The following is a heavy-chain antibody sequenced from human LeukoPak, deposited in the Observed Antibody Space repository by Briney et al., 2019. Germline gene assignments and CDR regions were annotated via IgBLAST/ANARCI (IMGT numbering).Heavy chain of an antibody. D-gene: IGHD3-10*01. CDR3: ARGMVRGVIGI. CDR2: INHSGST. CDR1: GGSFSGYY. Sequence: PPETLSLTCAVYGGSFSGYYWSWIRQPPGKGLEWIGEINHSGSTNYNPSLKSRVTISVDTSKNQFSLKLSSVTAADTAVYYCARGMVRGVIGIWGQGTMVTVSS. V-gene: IGHV4-34*01. J-gene: IGHJ3*02.